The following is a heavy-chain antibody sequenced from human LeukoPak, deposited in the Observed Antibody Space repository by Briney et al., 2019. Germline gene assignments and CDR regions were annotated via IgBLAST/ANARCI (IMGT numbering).Heavy chain of an antibody. CDR1: GFTFSSYW. J-gene: IGHJ4*02. V-gene: IGHV3-7*01. Sequence: GGSLRLSCAASGFTFSSYWMSWVRQAPGKGLERVAHMNQDGSAKYYVDSVRGRFTISRDNAKNSLFLQMNSLRAEDSAVYYCATTVAGYPNDCLDYWGQGTLVTVSS. CDR2: MNQDGSAK. CDR3: ATTVAGYPNDCLDY. D-gene: IGHD6-19*01.